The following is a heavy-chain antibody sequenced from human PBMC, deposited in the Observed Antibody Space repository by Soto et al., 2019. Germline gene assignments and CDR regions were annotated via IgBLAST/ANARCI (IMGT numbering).Heavy chain of an antibody. J-gene: IGHJ3*02. D-gene: IGHD6-19*01. CDR1: GYTFTSYD. V-gene: IGHV1-8*01. CDR2: MNPNSGNT. Sequence: QVQLVQSGAEVKKPGASVKVSCKASGYTFTSYDINWVRQATGQGLEWMGWMNPNSGNTGYAQKFQGRVTMTRNTSISTAYMALSSLRSEDTAVYYCARMGSAPRENAFDIWGQGTMVTVSS. CDR3: ARMGSAPRENAFDI.